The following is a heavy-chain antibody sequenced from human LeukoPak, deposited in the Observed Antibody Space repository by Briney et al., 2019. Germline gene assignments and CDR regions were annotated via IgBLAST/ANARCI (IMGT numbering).Heavy chain of an antibody. J-gene: IGHJ4*02. CDR2: IYPGDFDT. V-gene: IGHV5-51*01. CDR3: ARVSTPSAYDPFDF. CDR1: GYSFTSHW. D-gene: IGHD5-12*01. Sequence: KNGESLKISCKGSGYSFTSHWIGWVRQMPGKGLEWMGIIYPGDFDTRYSPSFQGQVTTSADKSISTAYLQWSSLKASDTAMYYCARVSTPSAYDPFDFWGQGTLVTVSS.